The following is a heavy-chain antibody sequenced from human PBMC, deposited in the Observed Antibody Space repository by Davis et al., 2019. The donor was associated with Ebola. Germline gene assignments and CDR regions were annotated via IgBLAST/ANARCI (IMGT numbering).Heavy chain of an antibody. V-gene: IGHV3-23*01. J-gene: IGHJ6*02. CDR1: GFTFSSYA. CDR2: ISGSGGST. D-gene: IGHD4-17*01. CDR3: AKVTTDGDYYYYGMDV. Sequence: GESLKISCAASGFTFSSYAMSWVRQAPGKGLEWVSAISGSGGSTYYADSVKGRFTISRDNSKNTLYLQMNSLRAEDTAVYYCAKVTTDGDYYYYGMDVWGQGTTVTVSS.